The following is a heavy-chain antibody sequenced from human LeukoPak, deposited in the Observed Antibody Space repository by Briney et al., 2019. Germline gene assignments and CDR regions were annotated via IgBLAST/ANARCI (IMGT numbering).Heavy chain of an antibody. Sequence: GASVKVSCKASGGTFTSYAFTWVRQAPGQGLEWMGGIIPVLPTANYAQKFQGRVTITADKSTSTAYMELSSLRSEDTAVYYCGRGYYYGSGSYSKYHYYYYMDVWGKGTTVTVSS. J-gene: IGHJ6*03. V-gene: IGHV1-69*06. CDR2: IIPVLPTA. CDR1: GGTFTSYA. D-gene: IGHD3-10*01. CDR3: GRGYYYGSGSYSKYHYYYYMDV.